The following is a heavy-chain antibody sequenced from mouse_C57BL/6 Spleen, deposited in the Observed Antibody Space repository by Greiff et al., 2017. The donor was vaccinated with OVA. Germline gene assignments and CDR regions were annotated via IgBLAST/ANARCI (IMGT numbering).Heavy chain of an antibody. CDR2: IYPGSGST. J-gene: IGHJ4*01. D-gene: IGHD1-1*01. V-gene: IGHV1-55*01. Sequence: VQLQQPGAELVKPGASVKMSCKASGFTFPSYWITWVKQRPGQGLEWIGDIYPGSGSTNYNENFKSKATLTVDTSSSTAYMQLSSLTSEDSAVYYCARRTTVEGYAMDYWGQGTSVTVSS. CDR3: ARRTTVEGYAMDY. CDR1: GFTFPSYW.